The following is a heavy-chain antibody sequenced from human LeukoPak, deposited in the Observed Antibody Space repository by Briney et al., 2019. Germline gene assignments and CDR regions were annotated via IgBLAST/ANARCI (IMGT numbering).Heavy chain of an antibody. Sequence: SETLSLTCAVSGGSISSSNWWSWVRPPPGKGLEWIGEIYHSGSTNYNPSLKSRVTISVDKSKNQFSLKLSSVTAADTAVYYCAREVYSSSWYDYWGQGTLVTVSS. CDR1: GGSISSSNW. D-gene: IGHD6-13*01. CDR2: IYHSGST. V-gene: IGHV4-4*02. CDR3: AREVYSSSWYDY. J-gene: IGHJ4*02.